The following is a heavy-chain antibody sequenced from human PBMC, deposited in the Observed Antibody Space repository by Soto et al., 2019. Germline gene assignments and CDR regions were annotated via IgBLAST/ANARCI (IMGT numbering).Heavy chain of an antibody. CDR3: ARGKGETSGWYGGSWRAQYYNGMDV. D-gene: IGHD6-19*01. Sequence: SETLSLTCTVSGGSISSYYWSWVRQPPGKGLEWIGHTYYSGSTNYNPSLKSRVTISVDTSKKQFSLKLNSVTAADTAVYYCARGKGETSGWYGGSWRAQYYNGMDVWGQGTTVT. CDR1: GGSISSYY. J-gene: IGHJ6*02. CDR2: TYYSGST. V-gene: IGHV4-59*01.